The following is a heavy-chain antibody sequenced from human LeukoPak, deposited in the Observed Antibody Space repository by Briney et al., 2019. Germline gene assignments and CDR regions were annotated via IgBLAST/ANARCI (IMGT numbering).Heavy chain of an antibody. CDR1: GYTFTGYY. J-gene: IGHJ4*02. CDR3: ARDYLYGSGSFDY. Sequence: ASVKVSCKASGYTFTGYYMHWVRQAPGQGLEWIGWINPNSGGTNYAQKFQGRVTMTRDTSISTAYMELSRLRSDDTAVYYCARDYLYGSGSFDYWGQGTLVTVSS. V-gene: IGHV1-2*02. CDR2: INPNSGGT. D-gene: IGHD3-10*01.